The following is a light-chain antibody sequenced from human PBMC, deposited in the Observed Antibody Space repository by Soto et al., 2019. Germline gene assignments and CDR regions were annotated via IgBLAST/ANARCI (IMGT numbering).Light chain of an antibody. CDR2: TND. J-gene: IGLJ3*02. CDR3: AAWDDSLSGPV. Sequence: QSVLTQPPSASGTPGQRVTMSCSGRSSNIGRNPVYWYQQVPGTAPKLLFYTNDQRPSGVPDRFSGSKSGTSASLAISGLRSEDEADYYCAAWDDSLSGPVFGGGTKLTVL. CDR1: SSNIGRNP. V-gene: IGLV1-47*02.